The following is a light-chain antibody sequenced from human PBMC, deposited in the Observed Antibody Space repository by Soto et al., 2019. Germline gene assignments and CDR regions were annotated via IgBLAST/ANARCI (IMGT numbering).Light chain of an antibody. CDR3: QQYHSLPLT. CDR1: QTVLYSSNNKNC. CDR2: WAS. Sequence: DIVMTQSPDSLAVSLGERATINCKSSQTVLYSSNNKNCLAWYQQKPGQPPKLLIYWASTRESGVPDRLSGSGSGTDFTLTISNLQAEDVAVYYCQQYHSLPLTFGGGTRVEIK. V-gene: IGKV4-1*01. J-gene: IGKJ4*01.